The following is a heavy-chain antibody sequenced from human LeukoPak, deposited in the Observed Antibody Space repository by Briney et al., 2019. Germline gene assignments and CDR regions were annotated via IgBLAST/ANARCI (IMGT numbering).Heavy chain of an antibody. CDR1: GFTFSSYA. J-gene: IGHJ4*02. D-gene: IGHD1-26*01. Sequence: GGSLRLPCAASGFTFSSYAMSWVRQAPGKGLEWVSAISYDGAGTYYADSVKGRFTISRDNSKNTLYLQINSLRAEDTALFYCAKLNSGSYSDYWGQGTLVTVSS. CDR2: ISYDGAGT. CDR3: AKLNSGSYSDY. V-gene: IGHV3-23*01.